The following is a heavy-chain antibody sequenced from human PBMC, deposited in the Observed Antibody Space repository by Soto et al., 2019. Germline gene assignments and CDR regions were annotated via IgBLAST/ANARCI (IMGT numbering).Heavy chain of an antibody. J-gene: IGHJ3*02. V-gene: IGHV6-1*01. Sequence: SQTLSLTCAISGDSVSSNSAAWSWIRQSPSRGLEGLGRTYYRSKWYNDYAVSVKSRITINPDTSKNQFSLQLNSVTPEDTAVYYCARDRLELRDWADGFDIWGQGTMVTVSS. CDR3: ARDRLELRDWADGFDI. D-gene: IGHD1-7*01. CDR1: GDSVSSNSAA. CDR2: TYYRSKWYN.